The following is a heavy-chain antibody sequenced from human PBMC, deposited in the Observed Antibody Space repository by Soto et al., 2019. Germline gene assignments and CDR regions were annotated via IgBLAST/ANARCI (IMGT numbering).Heavy chain of an antibody. CDR1: GGSISSSSYY. Sequence: SETLSLTCTVSGGSISSSSYYWGWIRQPPGKGLEWIGSIYYSGSTYYNPSLKSRVTISVDTSKNQFSLKLSSVTAADTAVYYCAGKDIVVVPAAISGYYYMDVWGKGTTVTVSS. V-gene: IGHV4-39*01. CDR2: IYYSGST. D-gene: IGHD2-2*01. CDR3: AGKDIVVVPAAISGYYYMDV. J-gene: IGHJ6*03.